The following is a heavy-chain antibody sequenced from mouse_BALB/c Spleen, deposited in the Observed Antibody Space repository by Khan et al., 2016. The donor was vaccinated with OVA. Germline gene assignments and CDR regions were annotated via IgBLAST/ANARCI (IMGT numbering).Heavy chain of an antibody. D-gene: IGHD1-1*01. V-gene: IGHV1-7*01. CDR3: ARRGLRWDFDY. CDR1: GYTFINYW. CDR2: INPSTGYT. Sequence: QVQLKESGAELAKPGASVKMSCTASGYTFINYWILWVKQRPGQGLEWIGYINPSTGYTEYNQNFKDQATLTADKSSSTAYMQLSSLTSEDSTVYYCARRGLRWDFDYWGQGTTLTVSS. J-gene: IGHJ2*01.